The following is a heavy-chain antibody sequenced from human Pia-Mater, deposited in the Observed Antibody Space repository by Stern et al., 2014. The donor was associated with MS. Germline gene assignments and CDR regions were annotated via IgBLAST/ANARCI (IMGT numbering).Heavy chain of an antibody. CDR1: GFNFRTFT. CDR3: VRDRGLATVTSYFDY. Sequence: VQLGQSGGGLVEPGGSLRLSCAASGFNFRTFTMSWVRQAPGKGLECVSSISSSNSYTYYADSVKGRFTISRDNAKTSLYLQMDSLRAEDTAVYYCVRDRGLATVTSYFDYWGQGILVTVSS. D-gene: IGHD4-17*01. V-gene: IGHV3-21*01. J-gene: IGHJ4*02. CDR2: ISSSNSYT.